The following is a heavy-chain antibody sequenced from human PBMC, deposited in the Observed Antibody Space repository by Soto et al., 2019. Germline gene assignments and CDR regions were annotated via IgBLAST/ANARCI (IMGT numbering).Heavy chain of an antibody. J-gene: IGHJ4*02. D-gene: IGHD3-16*01. V-gene: IGHV4-31*02. CDR2: IYYSGST. CDR3: ASGAPSNYFDY. CDR1: GGSISSGGYY. Sequence: TSETLSLTCTVSGGSISSGGYYWSWIRQHPGKGLEWIGYIYYSGSTYYNPSLKSRVTISVDTSKNQFSLKLSSVTAADTAVYYCASGAPSNYFDYWGQGTLVTVSS.